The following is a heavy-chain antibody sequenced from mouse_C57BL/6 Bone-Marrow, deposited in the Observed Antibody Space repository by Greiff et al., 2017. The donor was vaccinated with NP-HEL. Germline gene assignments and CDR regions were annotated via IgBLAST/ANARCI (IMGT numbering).Heavy chain of an antibody. CDR3: ARPGLYYGLDY. CDR2: ISNGGGST. Sequence: EVQLVESGGGLVQPGGSLKLSCAASGFTFSDYYMYWVRQTPEKRLEWVAYISNGGGSTYYPATVKGRFTISRDNAKNTLYLQMSRLKSEATAMYYCARPGLYYGLDYWGQGTTLTVSS. CDR1: GFTFSDYY. J-gene: IGHJ2*01. V-gene: IGHV5-12*01. D-gene: IGHD1-1*01.